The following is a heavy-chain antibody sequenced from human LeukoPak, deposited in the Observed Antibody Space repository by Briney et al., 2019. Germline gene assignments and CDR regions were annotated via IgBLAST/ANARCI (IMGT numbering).Heavy chain of an antibody. CDR2: IIPIFGTA. V-gene: IGHV1-69*01. CDR1: GGTFSSYA. CDR3: ARDLAYCGGDCYSVAFDI. J-gene: IGHJ3*02. Sequence: SVKVSCKASGGTFSSYAISWVRQAPGPGLEWMGGIIPIFGTANYAQKFQGRVTITADESTSTAYMELSSLRSEDTAVYYCARDLAYCGGDCYSVAFDIWGQGTMVTVSS. D-gene: IGHD2-21*01.